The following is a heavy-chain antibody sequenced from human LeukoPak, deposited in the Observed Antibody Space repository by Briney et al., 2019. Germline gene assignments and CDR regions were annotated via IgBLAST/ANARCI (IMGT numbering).Heavy chain of an antibody. CDR2: ISSSGNTI. V-gene: IGHV3-48*03. CDR1: ECTFTSYE. CDR3: ARGPSIAARYDAFDI. D-gene: IGHD6-6*01. Sequence: HAGGSLRLSCAASECTFTSYELNWVRQAPGKGLEWVSYISSSGNTISYADSVKGRFTISRDNAKNSLYLQVISLRAEDTAVYYCARGPSIAARYDAFDIWGQGTMVTVSS. J-gene: IGHJ3*02.